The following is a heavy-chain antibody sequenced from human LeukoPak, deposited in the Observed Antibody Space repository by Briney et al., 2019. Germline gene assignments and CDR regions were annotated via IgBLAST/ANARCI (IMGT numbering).Heavy chain of an antibody. V-gene: IGHV3-11*01. CDR3: ARDGNRYCSSSSCYSGYYYYGMDV. D-gene: IGHD2-2*01. Sequence: NPGGSLRLSCAVSGFTFSDYYMSWIRRAPGKGLEWISYIGSSSATIYYADSVRGRFTISRDNAKNSLYLLMNSLRAEDTAVYYCARDGNRYCSSSSCYSGYYYYGMDVWGQGTTVTVSS. J-gene: IGHJ6*02. CDR1: GFTFSDYY. CDR2: IGSSSATI.